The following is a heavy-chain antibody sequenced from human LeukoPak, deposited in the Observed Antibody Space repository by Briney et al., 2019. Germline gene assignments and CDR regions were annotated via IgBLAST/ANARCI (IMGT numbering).Heavy chain of an antibody. V-gene: IGHV3-23*01. CDR1: GFTFSSYG. D-gene: IGHD3-22*01. Sequence: GGTLRLSCAASGFTFSSYGMSWVRQAPGKGLEWVSAISGSGGSTYYADSVKGRFTISRDNSKNTLYLQMNSLRAEDTAVYYCAKDCDYDSSGYPGAFDIWGQGTMVTVSS. CDR2: ISGSGGST. J-gene: IGHJ3*02. CDR3: AKDCDYDSSGYPGAFDI.